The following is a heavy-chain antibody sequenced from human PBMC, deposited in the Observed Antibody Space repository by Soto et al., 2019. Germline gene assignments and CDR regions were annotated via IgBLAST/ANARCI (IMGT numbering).Heavy chain of an antibody. V-gene: IGHV4-59*01. J-gene: IGHJ4*02. Sequence: HVQLQESGPGLVKPSDTLSLTCAVSGDSISSYYCMWIRLPPGKGLESIGYLYYGRSANYNPSLKIRVTLSVDTSTNQCSLTLSSMTAADTAVYYCALRSMAVVPEYWGQGTLVTVSS. CDR2: LYYGRSA. CDR1: GDSISSYY. D-gene: IGHD3-22*01. CDR3: ALRSMAVVPEY.